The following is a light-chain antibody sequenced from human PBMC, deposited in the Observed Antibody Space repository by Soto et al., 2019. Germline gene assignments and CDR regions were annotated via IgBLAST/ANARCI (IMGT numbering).Light chain of an antibody. CDR2: GSS. J-gene: IGKJ4*01. CDR3: QHYDNLPFT. V-gene: IGKV1-12*01. CDR1: QGVSDW. Sequence: IQMTQTPSSVSASVGDSVTITCRASQGVSDWVAWYQQKPGEAPKLLIYGSSSLLSGVPSRFSGTRSGTDFTFTISSLQPEDIATYYCQHYDNLPFTSGGGTKVDIK.